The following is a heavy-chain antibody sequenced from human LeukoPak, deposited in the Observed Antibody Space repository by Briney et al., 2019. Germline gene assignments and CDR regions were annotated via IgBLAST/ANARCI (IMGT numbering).Heavy chain of an antibody. J-gene: IGHJ4*02. Sequence: GGSLRLSCVASGFTFSSCEMNWVRQAPGKGLEWVSYISSSGTTIYYADSVKGRFTISRDNAKNSLYLQMNSLRAEDTAVYYCARPDGDYYYGSGSYFHYWGQGTLVTVSS. CDR2: ISSSGTTI. V-gene: IGHV3-48*03. CDR1: GFTFSSCE. CDR3: ARPDGDYYYGSGSYFHY. D-gene: IGHD3-10*01.